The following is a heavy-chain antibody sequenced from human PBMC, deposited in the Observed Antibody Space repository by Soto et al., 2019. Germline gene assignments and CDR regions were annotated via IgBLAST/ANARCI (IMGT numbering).Heavy chain of an antibody. J-gene: IGHJ4*02. Sequence: GGSLRLSCAASGFTFSSYGMHWVRQAPGKGLEWVAVISYDGSNKYYADSVKGRFTISRDNSKNTLYLQMNSLRAEDTAVYYCAKDRSSTSCYGFDYWGPGALVTISS. CDR1: GFTFSSYG. CDR3: AKDRSSTSCYGFDY. CDR2: ISYDGSNK. V-gene: IGHV3-30*18. D-gene: IGHD2-2*01.